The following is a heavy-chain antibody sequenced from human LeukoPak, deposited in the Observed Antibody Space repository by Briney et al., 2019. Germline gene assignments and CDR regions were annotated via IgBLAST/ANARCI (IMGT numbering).Heavy chain of an antibody. CDR1: EFTFNRFY. J-gene: IGHJ4*02. D-gene: IGHD6-6*01. CDR2: ISSNGATT. V-gene: IGHV3-64D*06. Sequence: EGSLRLSCSASEFTFNRFYLHWVRQAPGKGLEFVSHISSNGATTYYADSVKGRFTISRDNSKNTLYLQMSSLRADDTAVYYCVKDRSIAAPNNDFFDSWGQGALVTVSS. CDR3: VKDRSIAAPNNDFFDS.